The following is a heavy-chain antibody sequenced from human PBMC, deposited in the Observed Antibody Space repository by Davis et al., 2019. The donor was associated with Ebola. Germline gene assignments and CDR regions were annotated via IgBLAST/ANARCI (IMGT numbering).Heavy chain of an antibody. CDR2: INHSGRT. V-gene: IGHV4-34*01. CDR3: ARDPYGENWYFDL. D-gene: IGHD4-17*01. CDR1: GGSVSGYN. Sequence: SQTLSLTCAVYGGSVSGYNWNWIRQPPGKGLEWIAEINHSGRTNYNPSLKSRVTISIDTSKNQFSLKLSSVTAADTAVYFCARDPYGENWYFDLWGRGTPVTVSA. J-gene: IGHJ2*01.